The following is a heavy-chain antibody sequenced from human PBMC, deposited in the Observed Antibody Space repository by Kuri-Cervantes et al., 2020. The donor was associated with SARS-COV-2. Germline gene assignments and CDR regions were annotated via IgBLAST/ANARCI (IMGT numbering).Heavy chain of an antibody. Sequence: ESLKISCTVSGGSISSYYWSWIRQPPGKGLEWIGYIYYSGSTNYNPSLKSRVTISVDTSKNQFSLKLSSVTAADTAVYYCARDGGTSIAAAGMEYAFDIWGQGTMVTVSS. V-gene: IGHV4-59*01. D-gene: IGHD6-13*01. CDR2: IYYSGST. CDR3: ARDGGTSIAAAGMEYAFDI. CDR1: GGSISSYY. J-gene: IGHJ3*02.